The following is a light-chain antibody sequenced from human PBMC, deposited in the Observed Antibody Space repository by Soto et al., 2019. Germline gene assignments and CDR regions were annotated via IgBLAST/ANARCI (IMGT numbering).Light chain of an antibody. J-gene: IGLJ1*01. CDR3: CSYAGNTLDL. CDR1: SSDVGGYNY. Sequence: QSVLTQPPSASGSPGQSVTISCTGTSSDVGGYNYVSWYQQRPGKAPKLMIYDVSKRPSGVPDRFSGSKSGNTASLTVSGLQAEDEADYYCCSYAGNTLDLLGTGTKLTLL. V-gene: IGLV2-8*01. CDR2: DVS.